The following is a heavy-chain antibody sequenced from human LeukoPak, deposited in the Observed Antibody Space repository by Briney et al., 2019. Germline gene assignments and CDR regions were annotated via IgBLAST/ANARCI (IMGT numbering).Heavy chain of an antibody. Sequence: PSQTLSLTCTVSGASISSGGYFWSWIRQPAGKGVEWIGRIETSGSTNYNPSLKGRVTISVDTSKNQFSLKLRSVTAADTAVYYCASALCINGICEWFDPWGQGTLVTVSS. CDR2: IETSGST. V-gene: IGHV4-61*02. J-gene: IGHJ5*02. CDR3: ASALCINGICEWFDP. D-gene: IGHD2-8*01. CDR1: GASISSGGYF.